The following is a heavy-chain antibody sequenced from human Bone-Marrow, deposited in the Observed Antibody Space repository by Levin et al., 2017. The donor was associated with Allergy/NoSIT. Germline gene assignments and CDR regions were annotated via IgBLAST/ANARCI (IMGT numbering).Heavy chain of an antibody. V-gene: IGHV3-21*06. CDR1: GLSFSNYD. CDR3: ASWAMFYYDGSDLYYFYYSMDV. J-gene: IGHJ6*02. D-gene: IGHD3-16*01. Sequence: GGSLRLSCAASGLSFSNYDMNWVRQAPGKGLEWVSSISSGSSHIDYADSVKGRFTISRDNAKNSLYLQMNSLRLADTAVYFCASWAMFYYDGSDLYYFYYSMDVWGQGTTVTVSS. CDR2: ISSGSSHI.